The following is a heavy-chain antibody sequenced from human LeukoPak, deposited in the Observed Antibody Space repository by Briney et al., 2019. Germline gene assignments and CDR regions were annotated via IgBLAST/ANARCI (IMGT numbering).Heavy chain of an antibody. CDR1: GFTFSNYG. CDR2: IWHDGSNK. J-gene: IGHJ4*02. V-gene: IGHV3-33*08. CDR3: SGNFDF. Sequence: GGSLRLSCAASGFTFSNYGMHWVRQAPGKGLEWVAVIWHDGSNKYYADSVKGRFTISRDNSKNTLYLQMNSLRAEDTAVYYCSGNFDFWGQGTLVTVS.